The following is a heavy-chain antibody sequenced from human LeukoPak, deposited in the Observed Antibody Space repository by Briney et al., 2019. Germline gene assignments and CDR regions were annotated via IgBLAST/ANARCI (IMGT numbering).Heavy chain of an antibody. Sequence: ASVKVSCKASGGTFSSYAISWVRQAPGQGLEWMGGIIPIFGTANYAQKFQGGVTITADESTSTAYMELSSLRSEDTAVYYCARELNWGGRYFDYWGQGTLVTVSS. J-gene: IGHJ4*02. V-gene: IGHV1-69*01. CDR3: ARELNWGGRYFDY. CDR1: GGTFSSYA. D-gene: IGHD7-27*01. CDR2: IIPIFGTA.